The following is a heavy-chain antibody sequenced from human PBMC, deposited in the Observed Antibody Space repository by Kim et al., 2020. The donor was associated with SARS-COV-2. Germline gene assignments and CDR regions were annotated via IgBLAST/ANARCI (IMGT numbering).Heavy chain of an antibody. Sequence: SETLSLTCTVSGGSISSYYWSWIRQPPGKGLEWIGYIYYSGSTNYNPSLKSRVTISVDTSKNQFSLKLSSVTAADTAVYYCARVKRYSSGWYRRGYGMDVWGQGTTVTVSS. CDR2: IYYSGST. D-gene: IGHD6-19*01. J-gene: IGHJ6*02. CDR1: GGSISSYY. CDR3: ARVKRYSSGWYRRGYGMDV. V-gene: IGHV4-59*13.